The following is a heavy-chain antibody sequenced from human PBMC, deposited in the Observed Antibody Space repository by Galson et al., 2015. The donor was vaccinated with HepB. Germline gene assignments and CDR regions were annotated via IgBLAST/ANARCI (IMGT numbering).Heavy chain of an antibody. D-gene: IGHD6-19*01. Sequence: SVKVSCKASGGTFSSYAISWVRQAPGQGLEWMGGIIPIFGTANYAQKFQGRVTITADESTSTAYMELRSLRSDDTAVYYCARLHASSGWYYFDYWGQGTLVTVSS. CDR3: ARLHASSGWYYFDY. J-gene: IGHJ4*02. V-gene: IGHV1-69*13. CDR2: IIPIFGTA. CDR1: GGTFSSYA.